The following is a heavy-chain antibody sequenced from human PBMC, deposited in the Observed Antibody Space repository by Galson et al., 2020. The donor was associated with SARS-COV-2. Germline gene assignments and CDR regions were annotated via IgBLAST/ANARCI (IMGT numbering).Heavy chain of an antibody. CDR1: GFSFSNYA. V-gene: IGHV3-23*01. Sequence: GGSLRLSCAGSGFSFSNYAMSWVRQAPGKGLEWVSGLSYNGGTTYYSDSVKGRFTVSRDNSKKTLFLQMNSLRAEDTAIYYCAKDLDDSLRHAFDIWGQGIMVTVSS. CDR3: AKDLDDSLRHAFDI. J-gene: IGHJ3*02. CDR2: LSYNGGTT. D-gene: IGHD3-22*01.